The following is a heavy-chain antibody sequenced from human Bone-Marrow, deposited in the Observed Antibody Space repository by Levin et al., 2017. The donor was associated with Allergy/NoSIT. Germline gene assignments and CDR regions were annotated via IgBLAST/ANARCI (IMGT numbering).Heavy chain of an antibody. V-gene: IGHV3-7*01. J-gene: IGHJ4*02. Sequence: LSLTCATSGFNFNNFWMNWVRQAPGKGLEWVANIRQDGSETFYVDSLKGRFTISRDNAKNSLYLQMNSLRVEDTAVYYCARTPGRTRYFDYWGQGSLVTVSS. CDR2: IRQDGSET. CDR1: GFNFNNFW. CDR3: ARTPGRTRYFDY. D-gene: IGHD1-14*01.